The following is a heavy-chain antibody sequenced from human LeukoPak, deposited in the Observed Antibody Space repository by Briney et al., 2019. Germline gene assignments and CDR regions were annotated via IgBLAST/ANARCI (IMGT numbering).Heavy chain of an antibody. V-gene: IGHV3-30*18. CDR3: AKYKGDDFGDYYGMDV. J-gene: IGHJ6*02. D-gene: IGHD3-10*01. Sequence: GGSLRLSCAASGFTFSSYGMHWVRQAPGKGLEWVAVISYDGSNKYYADSVKGRFTISRDNSKNTLYLQMNSLRAEDTAVYCWAKYKGDDFGDYYGMDVWGQGTTVTVS. CDR2: ISYDGSNK. CDR1: GFTFSSYG.